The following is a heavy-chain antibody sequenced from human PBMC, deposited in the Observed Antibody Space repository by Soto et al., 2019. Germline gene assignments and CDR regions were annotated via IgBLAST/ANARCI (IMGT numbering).Heavy chain of an antibody. V-gene: IGHV3-15*07. CDR2: IKSKTDGETT. D-gene: IGHD3-10*01. CDR1: GFTFTNAW. CDR3: TAAMAD. Sequence: EVQLVESGGGLVKPGGSLRLSCAASGFTFTNAWMNWVRQAPGKGLEWVGRIKSKTDGETTDYAAPVKGRFTISRDDSKHTMYLQMNSLKTEDTAVYYCTAAMADWGQGTLVTVSS. J-gene: IGHJ4*02.